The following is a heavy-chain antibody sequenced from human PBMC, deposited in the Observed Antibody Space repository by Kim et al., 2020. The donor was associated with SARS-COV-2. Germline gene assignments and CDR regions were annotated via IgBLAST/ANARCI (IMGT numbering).Heavy chain of an antibody. Sequence: IYARKFPGRVTMTEDTATDTAYMELSSLRSEDTAVYYCATVSFGGDSFDIWGQGTMVTVSS. D-gene: IGHD3-16*01. J-gene: IGHJ3*02. CDR3: ATVSFGGDSFDI. V-gene: IGHV1-24*01.